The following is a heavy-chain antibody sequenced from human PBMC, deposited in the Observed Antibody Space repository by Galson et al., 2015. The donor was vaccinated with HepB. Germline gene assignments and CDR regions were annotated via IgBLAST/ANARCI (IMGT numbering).Heavy chain of an antibody. CDR1: GFMFSSYW. CDR2: LQHDESRV. J-gene: IGHJ4*02. CDR3: AKDNPVLSS. Sequence: SLRLSCAASGFMFSSYWMTWVRQAPGKGLEWLSFLQHDESRVFYGDSVKGRFTISRDISKNMLFLQMNSLTTEDSGVYYCAKDNPVLSSWGQGTLVTVSS. V-gene: IGHV3-30*02.